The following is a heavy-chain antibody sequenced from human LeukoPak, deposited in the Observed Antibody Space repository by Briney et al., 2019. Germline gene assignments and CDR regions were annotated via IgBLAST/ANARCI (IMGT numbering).Heavy chain of an antibody. Sequence: SETLSLTCTVSGGSISSYDWSWIRQPPGQGLEWIGYIYYSGNTNYNYSLTSRVTISVATSKNQFSLKLSSVTAADTAVYYCARISGCSGGSCYSVQHWGQGTLVTVSS. D-gene: IGHD2-15*01. CDR3: ARISGCSGGSCYSVQH. CDR1: GGSISSYD. J-gene: IGHJ1*01. V-gene: IGHV4-59*01. CDR2: IYYSGNT.